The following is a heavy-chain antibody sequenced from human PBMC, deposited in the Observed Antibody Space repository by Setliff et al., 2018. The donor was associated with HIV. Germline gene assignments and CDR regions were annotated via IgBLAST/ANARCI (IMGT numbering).Heavy chain of an antibody. Sequence: SETLSLTCTVSGQFISDGYYWGWIRQPPGKGLEWIGSVYHSGKTYYNPSLKSRVTMSADTSKNQISLMLRSMTAADTAVCYCAKHDFGEGSCFDPWGQGSLVTVSS. CDR3: AKHDFGEGSCFDP. CDR1: GQFISDGYY. J-gene: IGHJ5*02. CDR2: VYHSGKT. V-gene: IGHV4-38-2*02. D-gene: IGHD3-16*01.